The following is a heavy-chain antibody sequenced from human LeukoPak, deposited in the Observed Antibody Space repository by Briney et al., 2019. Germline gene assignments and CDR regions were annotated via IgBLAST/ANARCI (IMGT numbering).Heavy chain of an antibody. CDR1: GGSISSSSYY. CDR2: IYYSGST. CDR3: ARRDCSGGSCYSRYYYYYMDV. Sequence: PSGTLSLTCTVSGGSISSSSYYWGWIRQPPGKGLEWIGSIYYSGSTYYNPSLKSRVTISVDTSKNQFSLKLSSVTAADTAVYYCARRDCSGGSCYSRYYYYYMDVWGKGTTVTVPS. D-gene: IGHD2-15*01. V-gene: IGHV4-39*01. J-gene: IGHJ6*03.